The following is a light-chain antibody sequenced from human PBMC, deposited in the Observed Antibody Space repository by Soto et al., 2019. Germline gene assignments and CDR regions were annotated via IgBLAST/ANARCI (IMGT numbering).Light chain of an antibody. CDR3: SSYTSSSTNVV. J-gene: IGLJ2*01. Sequence: QSVLTQPRSVSGSPGQSVTISCTGTSRDVGGYNYVSWYQQHPGKAPKLMIYEVSNRPSGVSNRFSGSKSGNTASLTISGLQAEDEADYYCSSYTSSSTNVVFGGGTKLTVL. CDR2: EVS. V-gene: IGLV2-14*01. CDR1: SRDVGGYNY.